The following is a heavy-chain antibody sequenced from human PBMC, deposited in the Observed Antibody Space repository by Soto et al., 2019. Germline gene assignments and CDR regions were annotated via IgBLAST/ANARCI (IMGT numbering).Heavy chain of an antibody. V-gene: IGHV1-18*01. D-gene: IGHD5-18*01. Sequence: QVQLVQAGAEVKKPGASVKVSCKASGYTFTSYGISWVRQAPGQGLEWMGWISAYNGNTNYAQKLQGRVTMTTDTSTSTAYMELRRLRSDDTAVDYCAIVKYSPPSYYCYGMEVWGQGTTVTVSS. CDR3: AIVKYSPPSYYCYGMEV. CDR2: ISAYNGNT. CDR1: GYTFTSYG. J-gene: IGHJ6*02.